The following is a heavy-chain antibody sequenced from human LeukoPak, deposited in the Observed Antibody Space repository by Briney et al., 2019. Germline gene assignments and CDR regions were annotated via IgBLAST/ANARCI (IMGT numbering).Heavy chain of an antibody. J-gene: IGHJ6*03. V-gene: IGHV4-59*08. CDR2: IYYSGST. D-gene: IGHD3-10*01. Sequence: SETLSLTCTVSGGSISSYYWGWIRQPPGKGLEWIGYIYYSGSTNYNPSLKSRVTISVDTSKNQFSLKLSSVTAADTAVYYCARRPGGYYYYMDVWGKGTTVTVSS. CDR1: GGSISSYY. CDR3: ARRPGGYYYYMDV.